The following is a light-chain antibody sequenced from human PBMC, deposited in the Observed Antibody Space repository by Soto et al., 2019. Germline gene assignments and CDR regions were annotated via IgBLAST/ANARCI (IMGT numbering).Light chain of an antibody. V-gene: IGKV1-5*03. CDR3: QQYNSYWT. J-gene: IGKJ1*01. Sequence: DIQMTQSPSTLSASVGARVTITCRASQSISSRLAWYQQKPGKAPKLLIYKASSLESGVPSRFSGSGSGTEFTLTISSLQPDDSATYYRQQYNSYWTFGQGTKVEIK. CDR2: KAS. CDR1: QSISSR.